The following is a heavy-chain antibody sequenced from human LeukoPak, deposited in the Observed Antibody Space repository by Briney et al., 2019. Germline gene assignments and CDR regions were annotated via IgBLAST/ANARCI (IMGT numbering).Heavy chain of an antibody. V-gene: IGHV3-53*01. CDR1: GFTVSSNY. CDR2: IYSGGST. CDR3: ARVYYDSSGYYYYYYYYYMDV. D-gene: IGHD3-22*01. J-gene: IGHJ6*03. Sequence: GGSLRLSCAASGFTVSSNYMSWVRQAPGKGLEWVSVIYSGGSTYYADSVKGRFTISRDNSKNTLYLQMNSLRAEDTAVYYCARVYYDSSGYYYYYYYYYMDVWGKGTTVTISS.